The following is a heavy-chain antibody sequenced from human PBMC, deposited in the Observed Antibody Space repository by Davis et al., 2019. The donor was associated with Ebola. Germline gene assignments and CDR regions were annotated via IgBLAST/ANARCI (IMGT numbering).Heavy chain of an antibody. CDR2: IIPIFGTA. J-gene: IGHJ5*02. D-gene: IGHD4-11*01. V-gene: IGHV1-69*13. CDR3: ARAYSNYPWWNWFDP. Sequence: SVKVSCKASGGTFNTYSISWIRQAPGQGLEWMGGIIPIFGTANYAQKFQGRVTITADESTSTAYMELSSLRSEDTAVYYCARAYSNYPWWNWFDPWGQGTLVTVSS. CDR1: GGTFNTYS.